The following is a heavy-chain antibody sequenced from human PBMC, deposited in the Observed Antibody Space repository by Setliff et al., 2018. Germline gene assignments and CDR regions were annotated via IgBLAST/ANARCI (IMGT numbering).Heavy chain of an antibody. J-gene: IGHJ6*03. D-gene: IGHD6-13*01. V-gene: IGHV4-59*12. CDR1: NGSIGTYY. Sequence: PSETLSLTCTVSNGSIGTYYWSWIRQPPGKGLEYIGYVYYSGLANYSPSLKSRVTISVDTSKNQFSLKLSSVTAADTAVYYCARDATGYSSSWPNYYYYYMDVWGKGTTVTVSS. CDR2: VYYSGLA. CDR3: ARDATGYSSSWPNYYYYYMDV.